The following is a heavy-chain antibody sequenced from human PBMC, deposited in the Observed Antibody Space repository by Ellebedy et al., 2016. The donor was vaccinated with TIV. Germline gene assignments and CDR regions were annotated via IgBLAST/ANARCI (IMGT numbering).Heavy chain of an antibody. CDR1: GYSFTSFT. CDR3: ARGKVAADY. V-gene: IGHV1-3*01. J-gene: IGHJ4*02. D-gene: IGHD2-15*01. CDR2: IIAGSGNT. Sequence: ASVKVSCXASGYSFTSFTIHWVRQAPGQRLEWMGWIIAGSGNTRYSQKFQDRVTFTRDTSARISYMYLSSLRSEDTAVYYCARGKVAADYWGQGTLVTVSS.